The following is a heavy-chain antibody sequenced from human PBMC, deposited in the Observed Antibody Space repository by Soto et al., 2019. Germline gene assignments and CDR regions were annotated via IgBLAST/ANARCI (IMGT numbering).Heavy chain of an antibody. V-gene: IGHV4-34*01. J-gene: IGHJ6*02. D-gene: IGHD2-21*01. CDR1: GGSFSGYY. Sequence: QVQLQQWGAGLLKPSETRSLTCAVYGGSFSGYYWSWIRQPPGKGLEWIGEINHSGSTNYNPSLKSRVTISVDTSKNQFSLKLSSVTAADTAVYYCARTSPYGQDYYYGMDVWGQGTTVTVSS. CDR2: INHSGST. CDR3: ARTSPYGQDYYYGMDV.